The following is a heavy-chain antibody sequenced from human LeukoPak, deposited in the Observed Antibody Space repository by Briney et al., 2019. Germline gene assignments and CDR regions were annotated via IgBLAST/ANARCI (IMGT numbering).Heavy chain of an antibody. J-gene: IGHJ5*02. CDR1: GYTFTSYD. Sequence: ASVKVSCKASGYTFTSYDINWVRQATGQGLEWMGWMNPNSGNTGYAQKFQGRVTMTRDTSTSTVYMELSSLRSEDTAVYYCARGGLLQKYNCFDPWGQGTLVTVSS. D-gene: IGHD3/OR15-3a*01. CDR3: ARGGLLQKYNCFDP. CDR2: MNPNSGNT. V-gene: IGHV1-8*01.